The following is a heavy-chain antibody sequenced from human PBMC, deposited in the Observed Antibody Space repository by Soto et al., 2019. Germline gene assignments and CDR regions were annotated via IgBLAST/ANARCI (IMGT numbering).Heavy chain of an antibody. J-gene: IGHJ3*02. Sequence: QTLSLPCAISGDSVSSNSAAWNWIRQSPSRGLEWLGRTYYRSKWYNDYAVSVKSRITINPDTSKNQFSLQLNSVTPEDTAVYYCARFPSDYDILTGYASAARDDAFDIWGQGTMVNV. CDR3: ARFPSDYDILTGYASAARDDAFDI. V-gene: IGHV6-1*01. CDR2: TYYRSKWYN. D-gene: IGHD3-9*01. CDR1: GDSVSSNSAA.